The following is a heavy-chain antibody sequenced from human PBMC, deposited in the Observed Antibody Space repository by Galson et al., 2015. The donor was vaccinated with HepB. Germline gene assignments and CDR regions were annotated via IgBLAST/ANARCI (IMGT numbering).Heavy chain of an antibody. J-gene: IGHJ4*02. V-gene: IGHV1-46*03. D-gene: IGHD2-21*01. CDR2: INPSGGST. CDR1: GYTFTSYY. CDR3: ASNCGGDCPLDY. Sequence: SVKVSCKASGYTFTSYYMHWVRQAPGQGLEWMGIINPSGGSTSYAQKFQGRVTMTRDTSTSTVYMELSSLRSEDTAVYYCASNCGGDCPLDYWGQGTLVTVSS.